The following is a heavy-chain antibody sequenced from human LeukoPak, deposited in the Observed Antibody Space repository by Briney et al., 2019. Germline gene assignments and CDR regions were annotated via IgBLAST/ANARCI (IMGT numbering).Heavy chain of an antibody. V-gene: IGHV3-48*02. J-gene: IGHJ4*02. CDR1: GFSFSSYG. CDR2: ISSSSDSI. CDR3: ARAMRSGYDY. D-gene: IGHD5-12*01. Sequence: PGGSLRLSCAASGFSFSSYGMNWVRQPPGKRLEWVSYISSSSDSIYSAASVKGRFTISRDNAENSLYLQMNRLRDEDTAVYYCARAMRSGYDYWGQGTLVTVSS.